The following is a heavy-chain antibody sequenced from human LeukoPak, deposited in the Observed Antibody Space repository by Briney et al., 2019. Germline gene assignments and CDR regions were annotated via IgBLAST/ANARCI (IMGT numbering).Heavy chain of an antibody. Sequence: QPGGSLRLSCAASGFTFSSYWMSWVRQAPGKGLEWVANIKQDGSEKYYVDSEKGRFTISRDNAKNSLYLQMNSLRAEDTAVYYCARVNSWNDASYLDYWGQGTLVTVSS. CDR3: ARVNSWNDASYLDY. J-gene: IGHJ4*02. D-gene: IGHD1-20*01. V-gene: IGHV3-7*01. CDR2: IKQDGSEK. CDR1: GFTFSSYW.